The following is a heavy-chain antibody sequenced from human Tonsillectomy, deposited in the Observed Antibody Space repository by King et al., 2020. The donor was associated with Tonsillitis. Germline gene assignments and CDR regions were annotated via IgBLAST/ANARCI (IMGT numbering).Heavy chain of an antibody. D-gene: IGHD6-19*01. V-gene: IGHV3-23*04. CDR3: ARSPSSGWFWYYGMDV. Sequence: VQLVESGGGLVQPGGSLRLSCAGSGFTFSSYAMSWVRQAPGKGLEWVSAISGSGGSTYYADSVKGRFTISRDSSKDTLYLQMNSLRAEDTAAYYCARSPSSGWFWYYGMDVWGQGTTVTVSS. CDR2: ISGSGGST. CDR1: GFTFSSYA. J-gene: IGHJ6*02.